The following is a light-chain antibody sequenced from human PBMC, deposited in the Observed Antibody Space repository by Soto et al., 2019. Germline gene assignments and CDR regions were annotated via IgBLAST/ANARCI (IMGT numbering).Light chain of an antibody. V-gene: IGLV2-14*02. CDR2: EGS. CDR3: AAWDDGLNGGFV. J-gene: IGLJ1*01. Sequence: QSALTQPASVSGSPGQSITISCTGTSSDVGTYNLVSWHQQYPGKAPKVIIYEGSKRPSGVSNRFSGSKSGTSASLAISGLQSEDEAYYYCAAWDDGLNGGFVFGTGTKVTVL. CDR1: SSDVGTYNL.